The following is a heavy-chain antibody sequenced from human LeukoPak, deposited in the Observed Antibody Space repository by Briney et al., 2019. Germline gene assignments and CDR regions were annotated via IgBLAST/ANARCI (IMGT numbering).Heavy chain of an antibody. Sequence: PGGSLRLSCAASGFTFSSYWMHWVRQAPGKGLVWVSRISSDGSSTSYADSVKGRFTISRDNAKNTLYLQTNSLRVEDTAVYYCVRGYCSGGSCPPKPFDYWGQGTLVTVSS. CDR3: VRGYCSGGSCPPKPFDY. CDR2: ISSDGSST. V-gene: IGHV3-74*01. D-gene: IGHD2-15*01. J-gene: IGHJ4*02. CDR1: GFTFSSYW.